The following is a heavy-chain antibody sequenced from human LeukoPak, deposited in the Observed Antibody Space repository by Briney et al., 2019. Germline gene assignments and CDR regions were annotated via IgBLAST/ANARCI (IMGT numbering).Heavy chain of an antibody. V-gene: IGHV5-10-1*01. CDR1: GYSFINYR. CDR2: IDPSDSYT. J-gene: IGHJ4*02. Sequence: GESLKISCKGSGYSFINYRISWVRQMPGKGLEWMGRIDPSDSYTNYSPSFQGHVTLSADKSISTAYLQWTNLKASDTAMYYCALLLISGYLADYWGQGTLVTVSS. CDR3: ALLLISGYLADY. D-gene: IGHD3-22*01.